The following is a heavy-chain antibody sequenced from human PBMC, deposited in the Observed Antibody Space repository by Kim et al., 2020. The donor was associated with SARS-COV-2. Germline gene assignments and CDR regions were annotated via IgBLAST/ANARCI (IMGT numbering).Heavy chain of an antibody. J-gene: IGHJ5*02. CDR3: ARTFLGDYSAEDWFDP. CDR2: IYYSGST. V-gene: IGHV4-39*01. CDR1: GGSISSSSYY. Sequence: SETLSLTCTVSGGSISSSSYYWGWIRQPPGKGLEWIGSIYYSGSTYYNPSLKSRVTISVDTSKNQFSLKLSSVTAADTAVYYCARTFLGDYSAEDWFDPWGQGTLVTVSS. D-gene: IGHD4-17*01.